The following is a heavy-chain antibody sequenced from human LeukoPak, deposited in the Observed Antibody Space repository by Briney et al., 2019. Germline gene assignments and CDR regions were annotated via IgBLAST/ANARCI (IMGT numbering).Heavy chain of an antibody. CDR1: GGSISSSSYY. J-gene: IGHJ4*02. CDR3: ARRWEYSSSGFDY. D-gene: IGHD6-6*01. Sequence: SETLSLTCTVSGGSISSSSYYWGWIRQPPGKGLEWIGSIYYSGSTHYNPSLKSRVTISVDTSKNQFSLKLSSVTAADTAVYYCARRWEYSSSGFDYWGQGTLVTVSS. V-gene: IGHV4-39*07. CDR2: IYYSGST.